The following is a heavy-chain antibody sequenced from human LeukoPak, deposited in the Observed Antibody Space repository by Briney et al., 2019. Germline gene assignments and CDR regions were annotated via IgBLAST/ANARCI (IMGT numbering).Heavy chain of an antibody. CDR2: ISYDGSNK. CDR1: GFTFSSYA. Sequence: GRSLRLSCAASGFTFSSYAIHWVRQAPGKGLEWVAVISYDGSNKYYADSVKGRFTISRDNSKNTLYLQMNSLRAEDTAVYYCASARDPGRFLEWLPLDYWGQGTLVTVSS. CDR3: ASARDPGRFLEWLPLDY. J-gene: IGHJ4*02. V-gene: IGHV3-30-3*01. D-gene: IGHD3-3*01.